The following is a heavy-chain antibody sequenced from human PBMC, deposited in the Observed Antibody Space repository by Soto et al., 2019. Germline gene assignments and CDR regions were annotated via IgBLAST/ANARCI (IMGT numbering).Heavy chain of an antibody. CDR1: GFTFSNYA. V-gene: IGHV3-23*01. J-gene: IGHJ4*02. CDR3: AKDWGASS. D-gene: IGHD1-26*01. CDR2: IGGSGGNT. Sequence: EVQLLESGGGLVQPGGSLRLSCAASGFTFSNYAMTWVRQAPGKGLEWVSAIGGSGGNTYYADSVRGRFTISRDNSKNTLYLQMNSLSAEDTALYYCAKDWGASSWGQGTLVTVSS.